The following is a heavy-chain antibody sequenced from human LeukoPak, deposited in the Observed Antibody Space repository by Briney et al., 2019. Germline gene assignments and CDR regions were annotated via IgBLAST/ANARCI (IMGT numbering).Heavy chain of an antibody. J-gene: IGHJ6*02. CDR3: ARGPDIVVVPAARHPYYYYYYGMDV. CDR2: ISYGGSNK. D-gene: IGHD2-2*01. CDR1: GFTFCSYA. V-gene: IGHV3-30-3*01. Sequence: GGSLRLSCAASGFTFCSYAMLWVRQAPGKGLEWVAVISYGGSNKCYADSVKGRFTLSRDNSKNTLYLQMNSLRAEDTAVYYCARGPDIVVVPAARHPYYYYYYGMDVWGQGTTVTVSS.